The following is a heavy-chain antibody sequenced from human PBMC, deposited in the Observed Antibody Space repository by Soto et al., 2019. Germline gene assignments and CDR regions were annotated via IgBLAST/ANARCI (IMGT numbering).Heavy chain of an antibody. Sequence: SETLSLTCAVYGGSFTGYYWSWIRQPPGKGLEWIGEINHSGSTNYNPSLKSRVSISVDTSKNQFSLKLSSVTAADTAVYYCARGLRITMLRGFDPWGQGTLVTVSS. V-gene: IGHV4-34*01. CDR1: GGSFTGYY. CDR2: INHSGST. J-gene: IGHJ5*02. D-gene: IGHD3-10*01. CDR3: ARGLRITMLRGFDP.